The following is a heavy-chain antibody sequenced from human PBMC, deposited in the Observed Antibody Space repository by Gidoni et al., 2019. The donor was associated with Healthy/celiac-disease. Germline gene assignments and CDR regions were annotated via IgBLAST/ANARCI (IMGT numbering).Heavy chain of an antibody. V-gene: IGHV3-15*01. CDR3: TTHSSGWNDYYYGMDV. D-gene: IGHD6-19*01. CDR1: GFTLSNER. Sequence: EVQLVESGGGLVKPGGSLRLSRAASGFTLSNERMSWVRQAPGKGLEWVGRIKSKTDGRTTDYAAPVKGRFTISRDDSKNTLYLQMNSLKTEDTAVYYCTTHSSGWNDYYYGMDVWGQGTTVTVSS. CDR2: IKSKTDGRTT. J-gene: IGHJ6*02.